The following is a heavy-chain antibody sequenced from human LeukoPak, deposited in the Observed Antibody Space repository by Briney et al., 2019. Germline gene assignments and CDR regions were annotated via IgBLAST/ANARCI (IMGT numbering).Heavy chain of an antibody. V-gene: IGHV3-30*18. D-gene: IGHD3-9*01. CDR2: ISYDGSNK. CDR3: AKEMYYDILTGYSAFDY. J-gene: IGHJ4*02. Sequence: GGSLRLSCAASGFLFSSYGMHWVRQAPGKGLEWVAVISYDGSNKYYADSVKGRFTISRDNSKNTLYLQMNSLRAEDTAVYYCAKEMYYDILTGYSAFDYWGQGTLVTVSS. CDR1: GFLFSSYG.